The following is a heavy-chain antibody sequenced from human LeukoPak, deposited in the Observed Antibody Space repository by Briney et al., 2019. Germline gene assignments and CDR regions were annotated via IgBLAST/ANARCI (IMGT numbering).Heavy chain of an antibody. Sequence: ASVKVSCKASGYKFSNYGIIWVRQAPGQGLEWMGWISTYNGNTNYAQKLQGRVTMTTDTSTSTAYMELRSLISDDAAVYYCARGDDYGDYWGLYWGQGTLVTVSS. CDR1: GYKFSNYG. CDR3: ARGDDYGDYWGLY. V-gene: IGHV1-18*01. CDR2: ISTYNGNT. J-gene: IGHJ4*02. D-gene: IGHD4-17*01.